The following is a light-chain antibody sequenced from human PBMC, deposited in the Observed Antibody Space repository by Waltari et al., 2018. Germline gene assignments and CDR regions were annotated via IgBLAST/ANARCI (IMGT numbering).Light chain of an antibody. J-gene: IGKJ1*01. CDR2: DAS. V-gene: IGKV1-5*01. CDR1: QIISSW. Sequence: DIQMTQSPSTLAASVGDRVTISCRASQIISSWLAWYQQKPGKAPKLLIYDASSLQSGVPSRFSGSGSGTEFILTISSLQPDDFATYYCQQYNSYSPTFGQGTKVEIK. CDR3: QQYNSYSPT.